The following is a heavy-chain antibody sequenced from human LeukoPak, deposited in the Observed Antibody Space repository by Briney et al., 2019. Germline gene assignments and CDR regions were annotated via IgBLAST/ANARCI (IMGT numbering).Heavy chain of an antibody. Sequence: ASVKVSCKASGGTFSSYTTSWVRQAPGQGLEWMGRIIPILGIANYAQKFQGRVTITADKSTSTAYMELSSLRSEDTAVYYCASALVSISSSPLRDVWGQGTTVTVSS. CDR3: ASALVSISSSPLRDV. J-gene: IGHJ6*02. V-gene: IGHV1-69*02. D-gene: IGHD6-13*01. CDR1: GGTFSSYT. CDR2: IIPILGIA.